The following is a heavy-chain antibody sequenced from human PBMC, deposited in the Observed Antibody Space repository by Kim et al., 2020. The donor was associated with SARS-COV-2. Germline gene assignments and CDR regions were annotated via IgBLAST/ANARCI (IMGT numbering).Heavy chain of an antibody. D-gene: IGHD1-1*01. Sequence: SVKVSCTASGGTFSSYAISWVRQAPGQGLEWMGGIIPIFDTSNYAQKFQGRVTITADESTSTAYMELTSLRSEDTAVYYCAGLQLERLGGEFYYYGMDVWGQGTTVTASS. V-gene: IGHV1-69*13. CDR3: AGLQLERLGGEFYYYGMDV. CDR2: IIPIFDTS. J-gene: IGHJ6*02. CDR1: GGTFSSYA.